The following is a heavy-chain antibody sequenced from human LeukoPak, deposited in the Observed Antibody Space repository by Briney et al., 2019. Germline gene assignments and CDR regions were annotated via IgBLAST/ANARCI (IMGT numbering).Heavy chain of an antibody. CDR2: IDFSDDGAS. CDR1: GFRFSGYV. D-gene: IGHD1-26*01. Sequence: GGSLRLSCAASGFRFSGYVMSWVRQAPGKGLEYVSSIDFSDDGASYYADSVKGRFTISRDNSKNTLFLQMNSLRVEDTAFYYCARVDSGNYDYWGQGTLLTVFS. V-gene: IGHV3-23*01. J-gene: IGHJ4*02. CDR3: ARVDSGNYDY.